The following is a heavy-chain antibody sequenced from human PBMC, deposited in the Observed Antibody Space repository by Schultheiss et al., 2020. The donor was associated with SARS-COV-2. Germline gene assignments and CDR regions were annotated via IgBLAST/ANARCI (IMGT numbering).Heavy chain of an antibody. CDR2: ISGSGGST. V-gene: IGHV3-23*01. CDR3: ARGPIRFLEWLLSFDY. CDR1: GFIFSTYA. Sequence: GGSLRLSCAASGFIFSTYAMHWVRQAPGKGLEWVSGISGSGGSTYYADSVKGRFTISRDNSKNTLYLQMNSLRAEDTAVYYCARGPIRFLEWLLSFDYWGQGTLVTVSS. J-gene: IGHJ4*02. D-gene: IGHD3-3*01.